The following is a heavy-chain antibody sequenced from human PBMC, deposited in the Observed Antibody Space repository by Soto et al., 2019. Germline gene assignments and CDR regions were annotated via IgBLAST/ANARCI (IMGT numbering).Heavy chain of an antibody. D-gene: IGHD3-9*01. J-gene: IGHJ6*02. V-gene: IGHV4-39*01. CDR3: ASSPYDILPGYAYYYYGMDV. Sequence: SDTLCLTCSILCLSIFSIGFYGIWSCQLPGKGLEWIGSIYYSGSTYYNPSLKSRVTISVDTSKNQFSLKLSSVTAADTAVYYCASSPYDILPGYAYYYYGMDVWGQGTTVS. CDR1: CLSIFSIGFY. CDR2: IYYSGST.